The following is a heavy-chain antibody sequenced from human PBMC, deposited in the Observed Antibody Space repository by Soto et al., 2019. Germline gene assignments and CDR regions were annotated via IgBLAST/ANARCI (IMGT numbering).Heavy chain of an antibody. D-gene: IGHD3-22*01. CDR2: IIPIFGTA. J-gene: IGHJ4*02. Sequence: QVQLVQSGAEVKKPGSSVKVCCKASGGTFSSYAISWVRQAPGQGLEWMGGIIPIFGTANYAQKFQGRVTITADESTSTAYMELSSLRSEDTAVYYCAREGRYYYDSSGQFDYWGQGTLVTVSS. V-gene: IGHV1-69*01. CDR1: GGTFSSYA. CDR3: AREGRYYYDSSGQFDY.